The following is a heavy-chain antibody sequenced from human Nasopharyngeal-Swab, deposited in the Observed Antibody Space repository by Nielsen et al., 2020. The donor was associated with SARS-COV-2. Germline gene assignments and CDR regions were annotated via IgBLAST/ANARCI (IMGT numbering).Heavy chain of an antibody. CDR3: LRDPTLTCYSNYYYYGMDV. D-gene: IGHD3-9*01. V-gene: IGHV1-2*06. CDR2: INTNSGSK. CDR1: GYTFTGYY. J-gene: IGHJ6*02. Sequence: ASVKVTCNASGYTFTGYYMHRVRQPTGQELEWMGRINTNSGSKNYAQKLQGRVIMTRDTSISTAYMELSRLRSDDTAVYYCLRDPTLTCYSNYYYYGMDVWGQGTTVTVSS.